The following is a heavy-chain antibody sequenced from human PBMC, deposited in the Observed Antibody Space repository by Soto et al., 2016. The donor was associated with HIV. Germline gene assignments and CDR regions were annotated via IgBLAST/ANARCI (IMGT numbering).Heavy chain of an antibody. CDR2: ISRSSTTI. Sequence: EVQLVESGGGLVQPGGSLRLSCAASGFTFSTYSMNWVRQAPGKGLEWVSYISRSSTTIYYADSVKGRFTISRDNAENSLYLQMNSLRAEDTAVYYCARDREGYYDSSGYPTVGIDYWAREPWSPSPQ. CDR1: GFTFSTYS. D-gene: IGHD3-22*01. V-gene: IGHV3-48*04. CDR3: ARDREGYYDSSGYPTVGIDY. J-gene: IGHJ4*02.